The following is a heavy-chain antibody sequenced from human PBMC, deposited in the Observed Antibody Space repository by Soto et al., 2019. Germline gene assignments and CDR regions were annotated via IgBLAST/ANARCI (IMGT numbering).Heavy chain of an antibody. Sequence: SETLSLTCTVSGGSISGGVHSWSWIRQPPGKGLEWIGYIYYSGSTNYNPSLKGRVTISVHTSKNQFSLTLTSVTAADTALYYCARIDPPLMLAWFDPWGQGTLVTVSS. CDR1: GGSISGGVHS. CDR2: IYYSGST. V-gene: IGHV4-61*08. D-gene: IGHD2-8*01. J-gene: IGHJ5*02. CDR3: ARIDPPLMLAWFDP.